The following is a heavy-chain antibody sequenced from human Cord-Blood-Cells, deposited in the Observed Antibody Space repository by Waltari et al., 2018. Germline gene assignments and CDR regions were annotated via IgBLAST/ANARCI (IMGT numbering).Heavy chain of an antibody. CDR3: ARRNGGCITGTTWDAFDI. V-gene: IGHV4-39*01. CDR2: IYYSGSP. J-gene: IGHJ3*02. Sequence: QLQLQESGPGLVKPSETLSLTCTVSGGYISSSSYYWGWIRQPPGKWLEWIGSIYYSGSPYDHPFLKRRVPISVNTSKNQFSLRRSSVTAAATAVYYCARRNGGCITGTTWDAFDIWGQGTMVTVFS. CDR1: GGYISSSSYY. D-gene: IGHD1-7*01.